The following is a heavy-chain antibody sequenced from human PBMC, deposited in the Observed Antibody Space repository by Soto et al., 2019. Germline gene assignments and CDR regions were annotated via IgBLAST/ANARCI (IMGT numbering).Heavy chain of an antibody. V-gene: IGHV4-4*02. CDR2: IYHSGST. CDR3: ATKDPAAGRYYFDY. J-gene: IGHJ4*02. CDR1: GGSISSSNW. D-gene: IGHD6-13*01. Sequence: SETLSLTCAVSGGSISSSNWWRWVRQPPGKGLEWIGEIYHSGSTNYNPSLKSRVTISVDKSKNQFSLKLSSVTAADTAVYYCATKDPAAGRYYFDYWGQGTLVTVSS.